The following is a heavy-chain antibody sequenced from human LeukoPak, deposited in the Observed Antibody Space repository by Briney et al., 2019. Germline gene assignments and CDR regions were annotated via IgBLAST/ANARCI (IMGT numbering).Heavy chain of an antibody. V-gene: IGHV3-7*01. D-gene: IGHD2-2*02. CDR2: IKQDGSEK. CDR3: ARDLGYCSSTSCYTSWYFDL. Sequence: GGSLRLSSAASGFTFSSYWMSWVRQAPGKGLEWVANIKQDGSEKYYVDSVKGRFTISRDNAKNSLYLQMNSLRAEDTAVYYCARDLGYCSSTSCYTSWYFDLWGRGTLVTVSS. CDR1: GFTFSSYW. J-gene: IGHJ2*01.